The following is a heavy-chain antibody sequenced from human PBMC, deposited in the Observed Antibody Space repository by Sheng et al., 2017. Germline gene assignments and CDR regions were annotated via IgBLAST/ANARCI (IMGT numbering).Heavy chain of an antibody. CDR2: ISYDGSNK. V-gene: IGHV3-30*01. D-gene: IGHD3-22*01. J-gene: IGHJ6*02. CDR3: ARDCSYDSSGYYPIYYYGMDV. Sequence: MDWVRQAPGKGLEWVAVISYDGSNKYYADSVKGRFTISRDNSKNTLYLQMNSLRAEDTAVYYCARDCSYDSSGYYPIYYYGMDVWGQGTTVTVSS.